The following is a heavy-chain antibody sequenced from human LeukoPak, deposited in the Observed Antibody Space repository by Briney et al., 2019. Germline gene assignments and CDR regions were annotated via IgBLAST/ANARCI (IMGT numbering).Heavy chain of an antibody. D-gene: IGHD1-26*01. CDR2: ISSNGGST. CDR3: VKGGVGGSYRYNAFDI. Sequence: PGGSLRLSCSASGFTFSTYAMHWVRQAPGKGLEYVSAISSNGGSTYYADSVKGRFTISRDNSKNTLYLQMSSLRAEDTAVYYCVKGGVGGSYRYNAFDIWGQGTMVTVSS. J-gene: IGHJ3*02. V-gene: IGHV3-64D*06. CDR1: GFTFSTYA.